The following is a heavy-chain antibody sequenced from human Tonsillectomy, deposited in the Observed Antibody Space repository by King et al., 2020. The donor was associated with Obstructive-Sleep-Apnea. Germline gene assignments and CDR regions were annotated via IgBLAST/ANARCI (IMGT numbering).Heavy chain of an antibody. CDR2: ISYDGSNK. CDR1: GFTFSSYA. V-gene: IGHV3-30-3*01. J-gene: IGHJ2*01. Sequence: QLVQSGGGVVQPGRSLRLSCAASGFTFSSYAMHWVRQAPGKGLEWVAVISYDGSNKYYADSVKGRFTISRDNSKNTLYLQMNSLSAEDTAVYYCARDIIPYWYFDLWGRGTLVTVSS. CDR3: ARDIIPYWYFDL.